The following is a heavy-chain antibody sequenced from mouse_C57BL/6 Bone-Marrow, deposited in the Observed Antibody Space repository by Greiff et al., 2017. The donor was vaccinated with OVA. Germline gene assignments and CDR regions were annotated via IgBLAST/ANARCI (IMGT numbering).Heavy chain of an antibody. V-gene: IGHV10-1*01. CDR1: GFSFTTYA. CDR2: IRSISNNYDT. CDR3: VRDGYCLFDY. J-gene: IGHJ2*01. Sequence: EVQLQQSGGGLVQPKGSLKLSCAASGFSFTTYAMNWVRQAPGKGLEWVACIRSISNNYDTYYAVSVKDRFTISRDDSESMLYLRMNNLKTEDTAMYCCVRDGYCLFDYWGQGTTLTVSS. D-gene: IGHD2-3*01.